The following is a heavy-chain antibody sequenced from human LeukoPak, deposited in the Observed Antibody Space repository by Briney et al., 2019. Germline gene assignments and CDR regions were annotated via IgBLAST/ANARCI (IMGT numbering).Heavy chain of an antibody. D-gene: IGHD2-21*02. CDR2: IYYSGST. CDR3: AREGGDFLFDY. V-gene: IGHV4-59*01. J-gene: IGHJ4*02. Sequence: PSETLSLTCTVAGGSISSYYWSSIRQPPGKGLEWIGYIYYSGSTNYNPSLKSRVTISVDTSKNQFSLKLSSVTAADTAVFYCAREGGDFLFDYWGQGTLVTVSS. CDR1: GGSISSYY.